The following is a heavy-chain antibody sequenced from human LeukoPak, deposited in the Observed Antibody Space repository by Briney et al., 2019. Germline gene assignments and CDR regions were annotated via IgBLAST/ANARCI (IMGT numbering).Heavy chain of an antibody. D-gene: IGHD3-16*01. J-gene: IGHJ5*02. Sequence: PSETLSLTCTVSGGSISSSSYYWGWIRQPPGKGLEWIGSIYYSGSTYYNPSLKSRVTISLDTSKNQFSLKLSSVTAADTAVYYCARGAPRWFDPWGQGTLVTVSS. V-gene: IGHV4-39*01. CDR2: IYYSGST. CDR3: ARGAPRWFDP. CDR1: GGSISSSSYY.